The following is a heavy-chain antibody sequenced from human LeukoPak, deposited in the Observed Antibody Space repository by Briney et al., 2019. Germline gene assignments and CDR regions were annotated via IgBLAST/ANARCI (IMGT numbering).Heavy chain of an antibody. CDR3: ARDQYYDSKGWLDP. J-gene: IGHJ5*02. CDR2: IHTYNGHT. V-gene: IGHV1-18*01. Sequence: ALVKVSCKSSGYTFNSYGITWVRQAPGQGLEWMGWIHTYNGHTNYAQKLQGRVTMTTDTSTNTAYMELRSLRSDDTAVYYCARDQYYDSKGWLDPWGQGTLVTVSS. D-gene: IGHD3-22*01. CDR1: GYTFNSYG.